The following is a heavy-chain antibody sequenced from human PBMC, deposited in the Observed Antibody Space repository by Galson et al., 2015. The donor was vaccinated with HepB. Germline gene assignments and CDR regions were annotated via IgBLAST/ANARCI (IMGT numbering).Heavy chain of an antibody. CDR1: GGTFSSYA. CDR3: ARVKQPVVVVWKAEYAFDI. V-gene: IGHV1-69*13. Sequence: SVKVSCKASGGTFSSYAISWVRQAPGQGLEWMGGIIPIFGTANYAQKFQGRVTITADESTSTAYMELSSLRSEDTAVYYCARVKQPVVVVWKAEYAFDIWGQGTMVTVSS. J-gene: IGHJ3*02. D-gene: IGHD2-15*01. CDR2: IIPIFGTA.